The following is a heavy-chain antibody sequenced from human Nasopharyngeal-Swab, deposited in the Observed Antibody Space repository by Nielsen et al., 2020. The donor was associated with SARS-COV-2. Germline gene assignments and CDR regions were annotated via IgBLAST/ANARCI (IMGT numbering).Heavy chain of an antibody. CDR3: ARDPRVYYYDRSTPWYFDL. V-gene: IGHV4-59*01. CDR2: IYYSGST. CDR1: GGSISSYY. D-gene: IGHD3-22*01. J-gene: IGHJ2*01. Sequence: SETLSLTCTVSGGSISSYYWSWIRQPPGKGLEWIGYIYYSGSTNSNPSLKSRVTISVDTSKNQFSLKLSSVTAADTAVYYCARDPRVYYYDRSTPWYFDLWGRGTLVTVSS.